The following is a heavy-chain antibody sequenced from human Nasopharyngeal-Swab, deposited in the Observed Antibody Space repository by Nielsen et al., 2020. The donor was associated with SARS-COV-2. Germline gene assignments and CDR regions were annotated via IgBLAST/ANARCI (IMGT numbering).Heavy chain of an antibody. D-gene: IGHD4-17*01. CDR1: GFTFSGSA. CDR2: IRSKANNYAT. CDR3: SAVTTLRY. J-gene: IGHJ4*02. V-gene: IGHV3-73*01. Sequence: GESLKISCAASGFTFSGSAMHWVRQASGKGLEWVGRIRSKANNYATAYAASVKGRFTISRDDSKNTAYPQMNSLKTEDTAVYYCSAVTTLRYWGQGTLVTVSS.